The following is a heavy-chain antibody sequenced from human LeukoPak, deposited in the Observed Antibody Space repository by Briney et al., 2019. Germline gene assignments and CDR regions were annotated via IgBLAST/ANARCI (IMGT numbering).Heavy chain of an antibody. V-gene: IGHV4-61*02. D-gene: IGHD2-2*01. CDR3: ARDFEYQQEYYYYYMDV. J-gene: IGHJ6*03. CDR2: IYTSGST. Sequence: SETLSLTCTVSGGSISSGSYYWSWIRQPAGKGLEWIGRIYTSGSTNYNPSLKSRVTISVDTSKSQFSLKLSSVTAADTAVYYCARDFEYQQEYYYYYMDVWGKGTTVTVSS. CDR1: GGSISSGSYY.